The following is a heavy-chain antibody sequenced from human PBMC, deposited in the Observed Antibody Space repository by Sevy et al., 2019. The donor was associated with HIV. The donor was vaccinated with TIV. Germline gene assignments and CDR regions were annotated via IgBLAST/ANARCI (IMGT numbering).Heavy chain of an antibody. V-gene: IGHV3-7*03. CDR2: IRQDGNEI. CDR1: GFTLDIYW. J-gene: IGHJ4*02. CDR3: ARRYFDL. Sequence: GGSLRLSCDASGFTLDIYWMQWVRQAPGKGLEWVANIRQDGNEIYYAASVRGRFTISRDNAKGSLYLQMNNLRVEDTATYYCARRYFDLWGQGTLVTVSS.